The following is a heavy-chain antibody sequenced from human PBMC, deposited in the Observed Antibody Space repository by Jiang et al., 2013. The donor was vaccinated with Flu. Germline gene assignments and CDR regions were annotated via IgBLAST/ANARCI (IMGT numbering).Heavy chain of an antibody. J-gene: IGHJ4*02. CDR2: ISYDGSNK. CDR1: GFTFSSYA. CDR3: AKSAGSNGYCSGGSCYLFYY. D-gene: IGHD2-15*01. Sequence: GGGVVQPGRSLRLSCAASGFTFSSYAMHWVRQAPGKGLEWVAVISYDGSNKYYADSVKGRFTISRDNSKNTLYLQMNSLRAEDTAVYYCAKSAGSNGYCSGGSCYLFYYWGQGTLVTVSS. V-gene: IGHV3-30*04.